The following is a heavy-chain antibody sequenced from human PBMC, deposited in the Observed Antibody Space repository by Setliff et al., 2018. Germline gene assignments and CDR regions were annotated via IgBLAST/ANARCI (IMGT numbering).Heavy chain of an antibody. CDR2: ISSSGNTI. CDR1: GFTFSNYE. D-gene: IGHD2-15*01. J-gene: IGHJ6*02. Sequence: PGGSLRLSCAASGFTFSNYEMNWVRQAPGKGLEWISFISSSGNTIYYIDSVKGRFTISRDNTKASLYLQMNSLRPEDTAVYYCARDPGGGHPSYYGTDVWGQGTTVTVSS. CDR3: ARDPGGGHPSYYGTDV. V-gene: IGHV3-48*03.